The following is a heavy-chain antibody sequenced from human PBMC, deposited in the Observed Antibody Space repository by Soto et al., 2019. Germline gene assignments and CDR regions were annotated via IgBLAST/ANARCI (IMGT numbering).Heavy chain of an antibody. V-gene: IGHV3-33*01. CDR2: IWYDGSNK. J-gene: IGHJ4*02. Sequence: QVQLVESGGGVVQTGRSLRLSCAASGFTFSSYGMHWVRQAPGKGLEWVAVIWYDGSNKYYADSVKGRFTISRDNSKNTLYLQMNSLRAEDTAVYYCARDCTNGVCYSNDFDYWGQGTLVTVSS. CDR1: GFTFSSYG. CDR3: ARDCTNGVCYSNDFDY. D-gene: IGHD2-8*01.